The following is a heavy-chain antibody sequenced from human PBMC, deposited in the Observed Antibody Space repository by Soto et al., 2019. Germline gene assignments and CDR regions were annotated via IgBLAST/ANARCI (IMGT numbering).Heavy chain of an antibody. CDR2: IYHSGST. Sequence: PSETLSLTCAVSGGSISSGGYSWSWIRQPPGKGLEWIGYIYHSGSTYYNPSLKSRVTISVDRSKNQFSLKLSSVTAADTAVYYCASVTKNWFDPWGQGTLVTVSS. J-gene: IGHJ5*02. V-gene: IGHV4-30-2*01. CDR1: GGSISSGGYS. D-gene: IGHD4-17*01. CDR3: ASVTKNWFDP.